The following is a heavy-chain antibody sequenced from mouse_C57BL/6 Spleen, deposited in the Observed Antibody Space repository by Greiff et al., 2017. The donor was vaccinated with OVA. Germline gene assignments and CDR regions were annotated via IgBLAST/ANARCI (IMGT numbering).Heavy chain of an antibody. CDR2: IYPGDGDT. J-gene: IGHJ1*03. V-gene: IGHV1-82*01. CDR3: AREDYGGWYFDV. CDR1: GYAFSSSW. Sequence: QVQLKQSGPELVKPGASVKISCKASGYAFSSSWMNWVKQRPGKGLEWIGRIYPGDGDTNYNGKFKGKATLTADKSSSTAYMQLSSLTSEDSAVYFCAREDYGGWYFDVWGTGTTVTVSS. D-gene: IGHD1-1*02.